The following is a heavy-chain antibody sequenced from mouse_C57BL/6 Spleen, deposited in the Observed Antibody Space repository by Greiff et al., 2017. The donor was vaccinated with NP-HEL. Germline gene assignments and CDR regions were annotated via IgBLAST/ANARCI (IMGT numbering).Heavy chain of an antibody. Sequence: VQLQQPGAELVMPGASVKLSCKASGYTFTSYWMHWVKQRPGQGLEWIGEIDPSDSYTNYNQKFKGKSTLTVDKSSSTAYMQLSSLTSEDSAVYYCARGGNYLFGDYWGQGTTLTVSS. J-gene: IGHJ2*01. CDR1: GYTFTSYW. CDR2: IDPSDSYT. V-gene: IGHV1-69*01. D-gene: IGHD2-1*01. CDR3: ARGGNYLFGDY.